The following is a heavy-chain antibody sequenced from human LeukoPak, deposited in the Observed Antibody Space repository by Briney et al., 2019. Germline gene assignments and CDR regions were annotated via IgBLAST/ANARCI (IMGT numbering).Heavy chain of an antibody. D-gene: IGHD6-19*01. J-gene: IGHJ4*02. CDR2: ISGSGGSS. V-gene: IGHV3-23*01. CDR1: GFTFSSYG. CDR3: AKSSSGWFFDR. Sequence: GGSLRLSCEASGFTFSSYGMSWVRQAPGKGLEWVSGISGSGGSSDYADSVKARFTISRDKSKNTLYLQMNSLRAEDTAVYYCAKSSSGWFFDRWGQGTLVTVSS.